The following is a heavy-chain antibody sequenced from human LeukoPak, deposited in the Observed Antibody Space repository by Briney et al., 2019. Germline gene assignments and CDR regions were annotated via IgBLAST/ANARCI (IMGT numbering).Heavy chain of an antibody. V-gene: IGHV1-69*01. CDR1: GGTFSSYA. Sequence: SVKVSCKASGGTFSSYAISWVRQAPGQGLEWMGGIIPIFGTASYAQKFQGRVTITADESTSTAYMELSSLRSEDTAVYYCARDSDDSSGSQGGVAFDIWGQGTMVTVSS. CDR2: IIPIFGTA. J-gene: IGHJ3*02. D-gene: IGHD3-22*01. CDR3: ARDSDDSSGSQGGVAFDI.